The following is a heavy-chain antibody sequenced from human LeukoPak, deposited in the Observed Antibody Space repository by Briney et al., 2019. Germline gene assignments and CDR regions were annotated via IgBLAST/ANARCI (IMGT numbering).Heavy chain of an antibody. CDR2: ISGSGGST. J-gene: IGHJ4*02. D-gene: IGHD2-2*02. CDR1: GVTFSSYA. Sequence: GGSLRLSCAASGVTFSSYAMSWVRQPPGKGLEWVAAISGSGGSTYYADSAKGPFTISRDNSKPTLYLQMSSLRAEDTAVYYCAKVVVPAAIRPYFDYWGQGTLGTVSS. CDR3: AKVVVPAAIRPYFDY. V-gene: IGHV3-23*01.